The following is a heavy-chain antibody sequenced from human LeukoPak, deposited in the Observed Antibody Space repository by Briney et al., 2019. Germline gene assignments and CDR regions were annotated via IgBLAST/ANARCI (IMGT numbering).Heavy chain of an antibody. V-gene: IGHV4-59*12. CDR3: ARDTADRDGYTIFDY. CDR1: GGSISSYY. J-gene: IGHJ4*02. D-gene: IGHD5-24*01. CDR2: IYHSGST. Sequence: SETLSLTCTVSGGSISSYYWSWIRQPPGKGLEWIGYIYHSGSTNYNPSFKSRVTISVDTSKKQFSLNLSSVTAADTAVYYCARDTADRDGYTIFDYWGQGTLVTVSS.